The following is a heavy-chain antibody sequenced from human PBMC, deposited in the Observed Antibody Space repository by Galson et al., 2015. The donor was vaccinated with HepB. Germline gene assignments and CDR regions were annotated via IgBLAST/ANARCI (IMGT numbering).Heavy chain of an antibody. V-gene: IGHV3-23*01. J-gene: IGHJ4*02. D-gene: IGHD2-21*02. CDR1: GFTFSGFA. CDR3: AKGLPSQLDNYFDY. Sequence: SLRLSCAASGFTFSGFAMNWVRQAPGKGLEWVSGISGSGGSSDYAHSVKGRFTISGDNSENTLYLQMNSLRAEDTAVYYCAKGLPSQLDNYFDYWGQGTLVTVSS. CDR2: ISGSGGSS.